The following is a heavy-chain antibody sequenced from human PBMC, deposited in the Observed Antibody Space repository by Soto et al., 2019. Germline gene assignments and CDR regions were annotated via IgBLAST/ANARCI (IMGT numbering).Heavy chain of an antibody. CDR2: IYSGGST. CDR3: ASSYYDILTGYYVQYYYYGMDV. V-gene: IGHV3-53*01. J-gene: IGHJ6*02. CDR1: GFTVSSNY. Sequence: EVQLVESGGGLIQPGGSLRLSCAASGFTVSSNYMSWVRQAPGKGLEWVSVIYSGGSTYYADSVKGRFTISRDNSKNTLYLQMNSLRAEDTAVYYCASSYYDILTGYYVQYYYYGMDVWGQGTTVTVSS. D-gene: IGHD3-9*01.